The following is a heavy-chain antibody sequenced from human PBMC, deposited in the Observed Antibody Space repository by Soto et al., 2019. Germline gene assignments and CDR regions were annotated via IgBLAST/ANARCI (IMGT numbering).Heavy chain of an antibody. CDR1: GGTFSSYA. Sequence: SVKVSCKASGGTFSSYAISWVRQAPGQGLEWMGGIIPIFGTANYAQKFQGRVTITADESTSTAYMELSSLRSEDTAVYYCARQGYSYPTIHFDYWGQGTLVTVSS. CDR3: ARQGYSYPTIHFDY. J-gene: IGHJ4*02. D-gene: IGHD5-18*01. CDR2: IIPIFGTA. V-gene: IGHV1-69*13.